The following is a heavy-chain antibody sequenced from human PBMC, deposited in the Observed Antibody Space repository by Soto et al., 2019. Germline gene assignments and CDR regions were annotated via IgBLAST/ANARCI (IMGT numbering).Heavy chain of an antibody. J-gene: IGHJ4*02. CDR1: GFTFSSYG. CDR2: IWYDGSNK. Sequence: GGSLRLSCAASGFTFSSYGMHWVRQAPGKGLEWVAVIWYDGSNKYYADSVKGRFTISRDNSKNTLYLQMNSLRAEDTAVYYCARDVRAVAALDYWGQGTLVTVSS. D-gene: IGHD6-19*01. V-gene: IGHV3-33*01. CDR3: ARDVRAVAALDY.